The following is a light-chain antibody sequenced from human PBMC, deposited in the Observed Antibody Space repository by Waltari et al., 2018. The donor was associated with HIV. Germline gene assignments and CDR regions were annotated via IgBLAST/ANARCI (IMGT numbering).Light chain of an antibody. CDR1: QSVNSNY. Sequence: EIVLTQSPGTLSLSPGERATLSCRASQSVNSNYLSWYQQKPGQAPRLLIYGASSRATGIPDRFSGSGSGTDFTLTISRLEPEDFAVYYCQQYGGSPPNTFGQGTRLDTK. V-gene: IGKV3-20*01. CDR3: QQYGGSPPNT. J-gene: IGKJ5*01. CDR2: GAS.